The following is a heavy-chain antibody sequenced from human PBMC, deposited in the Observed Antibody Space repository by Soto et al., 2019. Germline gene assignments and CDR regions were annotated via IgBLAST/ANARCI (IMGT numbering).Heavy chain of an antibody. D-gene: IGHD2-2*01. CDR2: IIPIFGTA. Sequence: EASVKVSCKASGGTFSSYAISWVRQAPGQGLEWMGGIIPIFGTANYAQKFQGRVTITADKSTSTAYMELSSLRSEDTAVYYCARGYCSSTSCYQPYYYGMDVWGQGTTVTVSS. J-gene: IGHJ6*02. V-gene: IGHV1-69*06. CDR3: ARGYCSSTSCYQPYYYGMDV. CDR1: GGTFSSYA.